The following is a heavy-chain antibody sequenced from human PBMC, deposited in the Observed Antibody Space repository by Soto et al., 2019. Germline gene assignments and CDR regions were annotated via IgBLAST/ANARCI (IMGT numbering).Heavy chain of an antibody. J-gene: IGHJ6*02. D-gene: IGHD5-12*01. V-gene: IGHV1-18*01. CDR2: ISTYNGDT. CDR1: GYTFTRSG. Sequence: QVQLVQSGAEVKKPGASVKVSCKASGYTFTRSGISWVRQAPGQGLEWMGWISTYNGDTNYAQTFQDRVTMTTDTSTSTAYMELRSLRSDDTAVYYCAREGVAPYYCYGMDVWGQGTTVSVSS. CDR3: AREGVAPYYCYGMDV.